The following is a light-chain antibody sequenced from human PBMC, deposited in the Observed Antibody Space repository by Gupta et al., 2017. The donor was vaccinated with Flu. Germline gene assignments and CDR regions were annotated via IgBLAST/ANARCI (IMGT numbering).Light chain of an antibody. Sequence: SYALAQPPSVSVSPGQTASVTCSGDKLGDQFVSRYQQKPGQSPVVVIYDDNRRPAAIPERLSASNSGNTATLTIGGTLAGDDDDYFCQAWDDSTVVFGGGTKLTVL. V-gene: IGLV3-1*01. CDR2: DDN. CDR1: KLGDQF. CDR3: QAWDDSTVV. J-gene: IGLJ2*01.